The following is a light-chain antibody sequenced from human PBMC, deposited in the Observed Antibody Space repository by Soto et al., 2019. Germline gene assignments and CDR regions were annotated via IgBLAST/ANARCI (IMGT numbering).Light chain of an antibody. CDR1: QGIASS. CDR3: QQFNSYPLT. V-gene: IGKV1-9*01. Sequence: DIHLTQSPSFLSASVGDRVTITCRASQGIASSLAWYQQKAGKAPKLLIYAASTLESEVPSRFSGSGPGTEFTLTISSLQPEDFAIYYCQQFNSYPLTFGGGTKVEIK. CDR2: AAS. J-gene: IGKJ4*01.